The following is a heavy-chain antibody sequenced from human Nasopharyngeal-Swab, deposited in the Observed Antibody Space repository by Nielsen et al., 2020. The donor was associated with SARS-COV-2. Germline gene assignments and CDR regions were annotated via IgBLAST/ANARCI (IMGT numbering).Heavy chain of an antibody. CDR1: GGTFSSYA. V-gene: IGHV1-69*13. J-gene: IGHJ4*02. CDR3: ARTYYYGSGSYYNFDY. CDR2: IIPIFGTA. D-gene: IGHD3-10*01. Sequence: SVKVSCKASGGTFSSYAISWVQQAPGQGLEWMGGIIPIFGTANYAQKFQGRVTITADESTSTAYMELSSLRSEDTAVYYCARTYYYGSGSYYNFDYWGQGTLVTVSS.